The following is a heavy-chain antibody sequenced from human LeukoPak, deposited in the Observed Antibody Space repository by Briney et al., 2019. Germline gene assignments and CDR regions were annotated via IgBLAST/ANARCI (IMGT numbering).Heavy chain of an antibody. CDR3: ARGPEIEVAGTTFGEYKWFHP. D-gene: IGHD6-19*01. Sequence: SVKVSCKTSGGTLSNYPISWVRQTPGQGLEWMGGIMHIFGTAHYAEKFQASVTITADESTNTVFMELRSLKSEETAVYYCARGPEIEVAGTTFGEYKWFHPWGQGTLLTVSS. CDR1: GGTLSNYP. J-gene: IGHJ5*02. CDR2: IMHIFGTA. V-gene: IGHV1-69*01.